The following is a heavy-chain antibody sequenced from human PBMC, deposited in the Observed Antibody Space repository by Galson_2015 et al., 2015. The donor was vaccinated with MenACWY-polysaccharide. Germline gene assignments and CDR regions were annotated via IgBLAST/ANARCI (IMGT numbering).Heavy chain of an antibody. D-gene: IGHD3-16*02. CDR3: AKGSPITFGGVIVPLNDAFDI. CDR2: ISGSGGST. V-gene: IGHV3-23*01. Sequence: SLRLSCAASGFTFSSYAMSWVRQAPGKGLEWVSAISGSGGSTYYADSVKGRFTISRDNSKNTLYLQMNSLRAEDTAVYYCAKGSPITFGGVIVPLNDAFDIWGQGTMVTVSS. CDR1: GFTFSSYA. J-gene: IGHJ3*02.